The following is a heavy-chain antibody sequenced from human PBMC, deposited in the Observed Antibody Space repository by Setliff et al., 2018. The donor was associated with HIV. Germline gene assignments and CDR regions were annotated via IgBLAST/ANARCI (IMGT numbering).Heavy chain of an antibody. CDR2: FHHSGSA. Sequence: SETLSLTCAVSGYSISTAYYWAWIRQSPGKGLEWIGGFHHSGSAHYNPSLKSPVTISGQTSKNQFSLTLTSVTAADTAIYYCARQGAGYYYDSSDYYTGNGFDMWGQGTMVTVSS. D-gene: IGHD3-22*01. CDR1: GYSISTAYY. V-gene: IGHV4-38-2*01. J-gene: IGHJ3*02. CDR3: ARQGAGYYYDSSDYYTGNGFDM.